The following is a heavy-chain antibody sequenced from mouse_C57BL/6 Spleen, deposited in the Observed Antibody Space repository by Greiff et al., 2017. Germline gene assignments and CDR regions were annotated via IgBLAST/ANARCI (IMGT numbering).Heavy chain of an antibody. CDR3: AIYSNYPYY. V-gene: IGHV1-26*01. Sequence: EVQLQQSGPELVKPGASVKISCKASGYTFTDYYMNWVKQSHGKSLEWIGDINPNNGGTSYNQKFKGKATLTVDKSSSTAYMELRSLTSEDSAVYYCAIYSNYPYYWGQGTTRTVSS. CDR2: INPNNGGT. CDR1: GYTFTDYY. D-gene: IGHD2-5*01. J-gene: IGHJ2*01.